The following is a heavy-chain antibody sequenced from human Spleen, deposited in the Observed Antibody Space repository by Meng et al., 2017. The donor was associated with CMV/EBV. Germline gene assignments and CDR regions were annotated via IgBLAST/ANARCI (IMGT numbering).Heavy chain of an antibody. CDR1: GYSFPSCW. CDR3: ARVLVANWFDP. V-gene: IGHV5-51*01. J-gene: IGHJ5*02. CDR2: IYPGDSDT. D-gene: IGHD3-3*02. Sequence: SCKGSGYSFPSCWIGWVRQMPGKGLEWMGIIYPGDSDTRYSPSFQGQVTISADKSISTAYLQWSSLKASDTAMYYCARVLVANWFDPWGQGTLVTVSS.